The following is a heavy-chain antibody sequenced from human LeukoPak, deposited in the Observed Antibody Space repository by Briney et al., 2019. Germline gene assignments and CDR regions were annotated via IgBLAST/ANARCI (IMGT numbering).Heavy chain of an antibody. CDR2: IKGDGIST. J-gene: IGHJ4*02. D-gene: IGHD3-3*01. V-gene: IGHV3-74*01. CDR1: GXDXXSNW. CDR3: AKDHYWSIDY. Sequence: PXXXLRLSXAXSGXDXXSNWMHWVRHAPGQGLVWVSRIKGDGISTNYADSVKGRFTISRDIAKNTLYLQMNSLRAEDTGVYYCAKDHYWSIDYWGRGTLVTVSS.